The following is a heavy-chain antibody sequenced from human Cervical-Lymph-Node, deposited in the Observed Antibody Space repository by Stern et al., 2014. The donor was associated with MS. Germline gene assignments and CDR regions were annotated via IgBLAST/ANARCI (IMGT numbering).Heavy chain of an antibody. V-gene: IGHV1-69*01. J-gene: IGHJ3*02. CDR2: IIPIIGTA. CDR1: GGTFSVYA. Sequence: DQLVESGAEVKKPGSSVKVSCKASGGTFSVYAFSWVRQAPGQGLEWVGGIIPIIGTANYAQKFQGRVTITADASIKTAYMEVSSLRFEDTAVYYCARDQRHYGSGHYAFDIWGQGTMVTVSS. D-gene: IGHD3-10*01. CDR3: ARDQRHYGSGHYAFDI.